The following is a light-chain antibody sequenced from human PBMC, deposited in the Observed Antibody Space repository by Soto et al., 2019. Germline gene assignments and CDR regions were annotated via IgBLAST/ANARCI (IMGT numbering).Light chain of an antibody. J-gene: IGLJ2*01. V-gene: IGLV1-44*01. Sequence: QSALTQPPSASGTPGQRVTISCSGSSSNIGSNTVNWYHQLPGTAPKLLIYSNNQRPSGVPDRVSGSKSGTSASLTISGLQSEDEADYYCATWDASLDGMVFGGGTQLTVL. CDR2: SNN. CDR3: ATWDASLDGMV. CDR1: SSNIGSNT.